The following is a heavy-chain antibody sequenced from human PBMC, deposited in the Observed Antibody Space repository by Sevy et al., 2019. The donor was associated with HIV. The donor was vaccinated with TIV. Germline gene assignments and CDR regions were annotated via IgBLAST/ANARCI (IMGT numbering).Heavy chain of an antibody. CDR2: INHSGST. D-gene: IGHD3-10*01. V-gene: IGHV4-34*01. J-gene: IGHJ4*02. Sequence: SETLSLTFAVYGGSFSGYYWSWIRQPPGKGLEWIGEINHSGSTNYNPSLKSRVTISVDTSKNQFSLKLSSVTAADTAVYYCARGVTGRITMVRGVRVFDYWGQGTLVTVSS. CDR3: ARGVTGRITMVRGVRVFDY. CDR1: GGSFSGYY.